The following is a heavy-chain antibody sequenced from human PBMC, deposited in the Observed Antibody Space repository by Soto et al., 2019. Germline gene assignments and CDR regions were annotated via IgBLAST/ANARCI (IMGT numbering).Heavy chain of an antibody. CDR2: IFSGGTST. CDR3: TKDRHPDGIWSFGS. V-gene: IGHV3-23*01. J-gene: IGHJ4*02. Sequence: PGGSLRLSCSASGFAFSDYTMNWVRLAPGKGLEWVAGIFSGGTSTYYAGSVTGRFTISRDNSKSTLYLQMNSLRVEDTAIYYCTKDRHPDGIWSFGSWGQGTLVTVSS. D-gene: IGHD3-3*01. CDR1: GFAFSDYT.